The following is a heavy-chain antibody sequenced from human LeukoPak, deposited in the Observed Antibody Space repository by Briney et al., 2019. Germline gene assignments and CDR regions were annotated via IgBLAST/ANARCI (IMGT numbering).Heavy chain of an antibody. V-gene: IGHV1-69*04. D-gene: IGHD2-21*02. Sequence: ASVKVSCKASGGTFSSYAIRWVRQAPGQGLEWMGRIIPILGIANYAQKFQGRVTITADKSTSTAYMELSSLRSEDTAVYYCARVVTASDDFDYWGQGTLVTVSS. CDR3: ARVVTASDDFDY. J-gene: IGHJ4*02. CDR1: GGTFSSYA. CDR2: IIPILGIA.